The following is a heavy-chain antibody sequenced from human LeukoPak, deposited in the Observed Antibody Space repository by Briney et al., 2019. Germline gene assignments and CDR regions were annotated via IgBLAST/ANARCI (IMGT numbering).Heavy chain of an antibody. Sequence: ASETLSLTCTVSGGSISSYYWSWIRQPPGKGLEWIGYIYYSGSTNYNPSLKSRVTISVDTSKNQFSLKLSSVTAADTAVYYCARGRSTPQPSIAVAGVFGYWGQGTLVTVSS. CDR1: GGSISSYY. J-gene: IGHJ4*02. D-gene: IGHD6-19*01. CDR3: ARGRSTPQPSIAVAGVFGY. V-gene: IGHV4-59*12. CDR2: IYYSGST.